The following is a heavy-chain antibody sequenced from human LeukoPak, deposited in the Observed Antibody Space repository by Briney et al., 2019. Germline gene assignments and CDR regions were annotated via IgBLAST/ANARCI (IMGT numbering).Heavy chain of an antibody. CDR1: GYTFTSYA. Sequence: ASVKVSCKASGYTFTSYAMNWVRQAPGQRLEWMGWINTNTGNPTYAQGFTGRFVFSLDTSVSTAYLQISSLKAEDTAVYYCARDHLDYYYYGMDVWGQGTTVTVSS. V-gene: IGHV7-4-1*02. CDR3: ARDHLDYYYYGMDV. J-gene: IGHJ6*02. CDR2: INTNTGNP.